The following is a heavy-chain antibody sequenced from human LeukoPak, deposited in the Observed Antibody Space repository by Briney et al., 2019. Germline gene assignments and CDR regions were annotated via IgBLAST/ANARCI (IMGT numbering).Heavy chain of an antibody. J-gene: IGHJ5*02. CDR1: GGSISSYY. CDR3: AREGTSGTHLNWFDP. Sequence: PDTLSLTCTVSGGSISSYYWSWIRQPPGKGLEWIGHIYGSGSTNYNPSLKSRVTLSVDTSKNQFSLKLSSVTAADTAVYYCAREGTSGTHLNWFDPWGQGTLVTVS. CDR2: IYGSGST. D-gene: IGHD1-1*01. V-gene: IGHV4-59*01.